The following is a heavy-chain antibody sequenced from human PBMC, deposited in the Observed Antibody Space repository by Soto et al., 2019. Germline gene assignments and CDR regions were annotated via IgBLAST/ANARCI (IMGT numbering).Heavy chain of an antibody. V-gene: IGHV3-48*01. J-gene: IGHJ6*03. CDR1: GFTFSSYS. Sequence: HPGGSLRLSCAASGFTFSSYSMNWVRQAPGKGLEWVSYISSSSSTIYYADSVKGRFTISRDNAKNSLYLQMNSLRAEDTAVYYCASSTYCTNGVCRWYYYYMDVWGKGTTVTVSS. CDR2: ISSSSSTI. CDR3: ASSTYCTNGVCRWYYYYMDV. D-gene: IGHD2-8*01.